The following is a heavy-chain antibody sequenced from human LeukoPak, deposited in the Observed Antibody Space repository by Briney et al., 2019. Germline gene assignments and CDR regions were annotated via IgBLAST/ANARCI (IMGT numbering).Heavy chain of an antibody. J-gene: IGHJ4*02. D-gene: IGHD2-21*02. CDR2: ISSSGSTI. Sequence: GGSLRLSCAASGFTFSSYEMNWVRQAPGKGLEWVSYISSSGSTIYYADSVKGRFTISSDNAKNSLYLQMNSLRAEDTAVYYCARGTATAIDYWGQGTLVTVSS. V-gene: IGHV3-48*03. CDR1: GFTFSSYE. CDR3: ARGTATAIDY.